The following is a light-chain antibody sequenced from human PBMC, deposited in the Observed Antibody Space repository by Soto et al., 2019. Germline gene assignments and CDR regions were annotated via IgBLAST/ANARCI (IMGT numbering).Light chain of an antibody. CDR3: SSYTSSNTLV. CDR1: SSDVGGYNY. CDR2: EVT. J-gene: IGLJ2*01. V-gene: IGLV2-14*01. Sequence: QSALTQPASVSGSPGQSITISCTGTSSDVGGYNYVSWYQQYPGKAPKVMIYEVTNRPSGVSNRFSGSKSGNTASLTISGLQAEDEADYYCSSYTSSNTLVFGGGTQLPS.